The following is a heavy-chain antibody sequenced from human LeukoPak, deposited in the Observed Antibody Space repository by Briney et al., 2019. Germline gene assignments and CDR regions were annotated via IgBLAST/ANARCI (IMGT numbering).Heavy chain of an antibody. CDR3: ASGGDYGDLRYFDY. CDR2: IYYRGST. Sequence: PSETLSLTCTVSGGSINNYYWSWIRQPPGKGLEWIGYIYYRGSTNYNPSLKSRVTFSVHRSKSQFSMKLTDVPAGGTAVYYCASGGDYGDLRYFDYWGQGTLVTVSS. V-gene: IGHV4-59*01. J-gene: IGHJ4*02. D-gene: IGHD4-17*01. CDR1: GGSINNYY.